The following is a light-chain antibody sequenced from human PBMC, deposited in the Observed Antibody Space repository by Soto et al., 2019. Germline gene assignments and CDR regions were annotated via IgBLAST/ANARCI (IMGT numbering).Light chain of an antibody. V-gene: IGKV1-39*01. CDR3: QQNYRNTPWT. CDR1: QTISRY. Sequence: DIQMTQSPSSLSASVGEGVNVTCRSSQTISRYVNWYQQKPGKAPTLLISSASSLEGGVPSRFSGGGSGTTFTLTITGLQPEDFATYYCQQNYRNTPWTFGQGTKVDIK. J-gene: IGKJ1*01. CDR2: SAS.